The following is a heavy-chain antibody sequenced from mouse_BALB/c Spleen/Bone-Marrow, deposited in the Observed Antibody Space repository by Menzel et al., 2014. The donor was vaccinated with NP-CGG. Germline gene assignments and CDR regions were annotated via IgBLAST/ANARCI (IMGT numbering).Heavy chain of an antibody. J-gene: IGHJ2*01. CDR1: GFDFGRYW. D-gene: IGHD1-1*01. CDR2: INPGSSTI. V-gene: IGHV4-2*02. CDR3: ARPDYYGYLNY. Sequence: EVQLVESGGGLVQPGGSLNLACVASGFDFGRYWMSWARQAPGKGLEWIGEINPGSSTINYSPSLKDKFIISRDNAKNTLYLRLNKVRSEDTALYYCARPDYYGYLNYWGQGTTLTVSS.